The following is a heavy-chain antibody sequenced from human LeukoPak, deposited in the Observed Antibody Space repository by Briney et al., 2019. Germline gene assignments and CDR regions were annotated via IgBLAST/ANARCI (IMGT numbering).Heavy chain of an antibody. CDR2: IFYSGST. V-gene: IGHV4-59*01. D-gene: IGHD3-9*01. CDR1: GDSISSYY. Sequence: SETLSLTCTVSGDSISSYYWSWIRPPPGRGLEWIGYIFYSGSTNYNPSLKSRVTISVDTSKSQFSLKLSSVTAADTAIYYCARRIGLRYFDWTFDYWGQGTLVTVSS. J-gene: IGHJ4*02. CDR3: ARRIGLRYFDWTFDY.